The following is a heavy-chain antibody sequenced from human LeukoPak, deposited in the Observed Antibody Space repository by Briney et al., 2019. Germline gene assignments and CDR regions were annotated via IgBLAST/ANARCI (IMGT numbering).Heavy chain of an antibody. J-gene: IGHJ6*03. Sequence: SETLSLTCTVSGGSISSHYWSWIRQPPGKGLEWIGYIYYSGSTNYNPSLKSLVTISVDTSENQFSLKLSSVTAADTAVYYCARGGSDSPLSYYYYYYMDVWGKGTTVTVSS. CDR1: GGSISSHY. CDR2: IYYSGST. D-gene: IGHD2-15*01. V-gene: IGHV4-59*11. CDR3: ARGGSDSPLSYYYYYYMDV.